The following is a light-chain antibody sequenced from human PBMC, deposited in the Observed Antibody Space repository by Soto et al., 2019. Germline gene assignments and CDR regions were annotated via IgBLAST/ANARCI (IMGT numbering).Light chain of an antibody. CDR2: DAS. J-gene: IGKJ4*01. Sequence: EIVLTQSPATLAFSPGERAALSCMASQSVSSYLAWYQQKPGQAPRLLIYDASNRATGIPARFSGSGSGTDFTLTISSLEPEDFAVYYCQQRSNWPPTFGGGTSGYQT. V-gene: IGKV3-11*01. CDR3: QQRSNWPPT. CDR1: QSVSSY.